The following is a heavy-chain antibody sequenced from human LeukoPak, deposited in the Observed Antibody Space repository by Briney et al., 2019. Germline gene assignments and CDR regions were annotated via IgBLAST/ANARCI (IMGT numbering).Heavy chain of an antibody. J-gene: IGHJ4*02. D-gene: IGHD5-12*01. CDR1: GYTFTGYY. CDR2: INPNSGGT. CDR3: ARDLGNAGYSGYDLYGSFDY. V-gene: IGHV1-2*02. Sequence: ASVKVSCKASGYTFTGYYMHWVRQAPGQGLEWMGWINPNSGGTNYAQKFQGRVTMTRDTSISTAYMELSRLRSDDTAVYYCARDLGNAGYSGYDLYGSFDYWGQGTLVTVSS.